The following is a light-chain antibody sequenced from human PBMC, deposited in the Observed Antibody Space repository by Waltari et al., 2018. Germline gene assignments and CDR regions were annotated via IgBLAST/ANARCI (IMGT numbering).Light chain of an antibody. J-gene: IGLJ3*02. CDR2: EVD. Sequence: QSALTQPASVSRSPGQSITTDCAGTSIDIGGYTYVAWYQHHPRSVPKLLIYEVDNLPSGISDRFSGSKSGTTASLTISGLQAEDEADYFCSSYTDTRTGVFGGGTKLTVL. V-gene: IGLV2-14*01. CDR1: SIDIGGYTY. CDR3: SSYTDTRTGV.